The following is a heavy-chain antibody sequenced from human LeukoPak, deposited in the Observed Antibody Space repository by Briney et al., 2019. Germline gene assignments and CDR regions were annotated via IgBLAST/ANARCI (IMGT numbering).Heavy chain of an antibody. CDR2: IYYSGST. Sequence: PSETLSLTCTVSGGSISSYYWSWIRQPPGKGLEWIGYIYYSGSTNYNPSLKSRVTISVDTSRNQFSLKLSSVTAADTAVYYCAGTPGGYSYGYLRDYWGQGTLVTVSS. J-gene: IGHJ4*02. CDR1: GGSISSYY. D-gene: IGHD5-18*01. V-gene: IGHV4-59*01. CDR3: AGTPGGYSYGYLRDY.